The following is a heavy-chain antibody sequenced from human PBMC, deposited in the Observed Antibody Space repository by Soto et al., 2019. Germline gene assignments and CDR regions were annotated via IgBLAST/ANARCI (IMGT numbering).Heavy chain of an antibody. V-gene: IGHV4-34*01. CDR3: ARHHVRGRTIAGAAEF. CDR2: INYSGNT. CDR1: GGSLSGYY. D-gene: IGHD1-26*01. J-gene: IGHJ4*02. Sequence: QVQLQQWGAGLLKPSETLSLTCAVYGGSLSGYYWSWIRHPPGKALEWIGEINYSGNTNYNPSLKSRVTISVDTSKNQLFLNLSSVTAADTAMYYCARHHVRGRTIAGAAEFWGQGTLVTVSS.